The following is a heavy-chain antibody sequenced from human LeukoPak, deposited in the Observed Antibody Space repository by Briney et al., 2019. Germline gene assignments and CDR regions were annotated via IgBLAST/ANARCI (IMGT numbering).Heavy chain of an antibody. CDR2: ISSSGSGGNT. CDR1: GVTLSSYA. V-gene: IGHV3-23*01. CDR3: AKDRRGGASYWYLDF. J-gene: IGHJ2*01. Sequence: GGSLRLSCAASGVTLSSYAMSWARQAPGKGLEWVSGISSSGSGGNTYYADSVKGRFTISRDSSKNTLFLHMNTLRAEDTAIYSCAKDRRGGASYWYLDFWGRGTLVTVSS. D-gene: IGHD1-26*01.